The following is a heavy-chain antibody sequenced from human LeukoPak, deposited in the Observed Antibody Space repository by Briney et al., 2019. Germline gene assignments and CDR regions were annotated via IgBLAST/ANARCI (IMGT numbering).Heavy chain of an antibody. CDR2: ISSSSYI. J-gene: IGHJ5*02. CDR3: ARDQAPYCSGGSCYPVFDP. V-gene: IGHV3-21*01. Sequence: GGSLRLSCAASGFTFSSYSMNWVRQAPGKGLEWVSSISSSSYIYYADSVKGRFTISRDNAKNSLYLQMNSLRAEDTAVYYCARDQAPYCSGGSCYPVFDPWGQGTLVTVSS. CDR1: GFTFSSYS. D-gene: IGHD2-15*01.